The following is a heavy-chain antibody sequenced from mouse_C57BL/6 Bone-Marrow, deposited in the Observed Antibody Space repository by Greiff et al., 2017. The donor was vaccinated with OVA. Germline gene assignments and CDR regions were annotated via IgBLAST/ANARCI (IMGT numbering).Heavy chain of an antibody. CDR2: ISDGGSYT. V-gene: IGHV5-4*03. CDR1: GFTFSSYA. Sequence: EVKLVESGGGLVKPGGSLKLSCAASGFTFSSYAMSWVRQTPEKRLEWVATISDGGSYTYYPDNVKGRFTISRDNAKNNLYLQMSHLKSEDTAMYYCARPIKDYWGQGTSVTVSS. J-gene: IGHJ4*01. CDR3: ARPIKDY.